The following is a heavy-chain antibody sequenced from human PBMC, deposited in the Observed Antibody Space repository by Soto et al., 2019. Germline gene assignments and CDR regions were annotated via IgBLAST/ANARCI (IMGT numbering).Heavy chain of an antibody. CDR1: GFSLSTSGVG. D-gene: IGHD2-8*02. Sequence: QITLKESGPSPVKPPQTLTLTCTFSGFSLSTSGVGVGWIRQPPGKALEWLALIYWDDYKDYNPFLKSRLTITKDTTKNLVLLTMTHMDPVDTATYFWAHSDVVLVALHTFDIWGQGTMVTVSS. CDR3: AHSDVVLVALHTFDI. J-gene: IGHJ3*02. CDR2: IYWDDYK. V-gene: IGHV2-5*02.